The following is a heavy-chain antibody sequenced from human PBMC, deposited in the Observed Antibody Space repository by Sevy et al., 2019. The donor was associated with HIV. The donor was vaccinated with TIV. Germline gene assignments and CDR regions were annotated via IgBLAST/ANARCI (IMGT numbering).Heavy chain of an antibody. D-gene: IGHD3-3*01. CDR2: IYHSGST. CDR3: ASILRFLEWLLFDY. J-gene: IGHJ4*02. Sequence: SETLSLTCTVSGGSISSSSYYWGWIRQPPGKGLEWIGSIYHSGSTYYNPSLKSRVTISVDTSKNQFSLKLSSVTAADTAVYYCASILRFLEWLLFDYWGQGTLVTVSS. V-gene: IGHV4-39*01. CDR1: GGSISSSSYY.